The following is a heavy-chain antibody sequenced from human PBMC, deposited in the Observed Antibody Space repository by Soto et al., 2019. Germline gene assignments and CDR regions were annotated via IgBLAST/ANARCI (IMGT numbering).Heavy chain of an antibody. CDR2: ISGSGGST. D-gene: IGHD3-10*01. CDR3: AKRHVSGCFXLQRYNVMDV. Sequence: PGGSLRLSCAASGFTFSSYAMTWVRQAPGKGLEWVSGISGSGGSTYYADSVKGRFTISRDNAKNTLYLQMNSLRAEDTAVYYCAKRHVSGCFXLQRYNVMDVWGQGTTVTVSS. CDR1: GFTFSSYA. J-gene: IGHJ6*02. V-gene: IGHV3-23*01.